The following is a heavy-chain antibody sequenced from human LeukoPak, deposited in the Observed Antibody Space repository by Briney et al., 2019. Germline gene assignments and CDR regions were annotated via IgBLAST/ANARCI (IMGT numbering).Heavy chain of an antibody. V-gene: IGHV5-51*01. Sequence: GESLKISCKGSGNSFTSYWIGWVRQMPGKGLGWMGIIYPGDSDTRYSPSFQGQVIISVDKSISTAYLQWSSLKASDTAMYYCARRRDGYNTEFDYWGQGTLVTVSS. CDR1: GNSFTSYW. D-gene: IGHD5-24*01. CDR3: ARRRDGYNTEFDY. CDR2: IYPGDSDT. J-gene: IGHJ4*02.